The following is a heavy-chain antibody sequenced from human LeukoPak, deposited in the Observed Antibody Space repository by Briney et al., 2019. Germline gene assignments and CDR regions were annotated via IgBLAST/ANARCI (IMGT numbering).Heavy chain of an antibody. CDR3: AKLVVRGVISRFDP. V-gene: IGHV4-61*02. CDR1: GGSIGSGSYY. CDR2: IYTSGST. D-gene: IGHD3-10*01. Sequence: SETLSLTCTVSGGSIGSGSYYWSWIRQPAWKGLEWIGRIYTSGSTDYNPSLKSRVTISVDTSKNQFSLKLSSVTAADTAVYYCAKLVVRGVISRFDPWGQGTLVTVSS. J-gene: IGHJ5*02.